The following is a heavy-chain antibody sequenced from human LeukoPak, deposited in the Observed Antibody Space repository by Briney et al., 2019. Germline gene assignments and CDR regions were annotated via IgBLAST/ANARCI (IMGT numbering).Heavy chain of an antibody. J-gene: IGHJ4*02. V-gene: IGHV1-69*13. CDR2: IIPIFGTA. CDR1: GGTSSSYA. CDR3: ADLVYCSSSSCYEPFNQT. Sequence: SVKVSCKASGGTSSSYAISWVRQAPGQGLEWMGGIIPIFGTANYAQKFQGRVTITADDSTSTAYMELSSLRSEDTAVYYCADLVYCSSSSCYEPFNQTWGQGTLVTVSP. D-gene: IGHD2-2*01.